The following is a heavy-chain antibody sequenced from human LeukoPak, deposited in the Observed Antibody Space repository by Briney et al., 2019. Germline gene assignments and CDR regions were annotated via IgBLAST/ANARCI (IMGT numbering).Heavy chain of an antibody. V-gene: IGHV3-74*01. Sequence: GGSLRLSCAASGFTFSSYSMNWVRQAPGKGLEGVSRINSYGRSTSYADSVKGRFTISRDNAKNTLYLQMNSLRDEGTAVYYCAKRGVEMATIYYMDVWGKGTAVT. D-gene: IGHD5-24*01. CDR2: INSYGRST. CDR1: GFTFSSYS. CDR3: AKRGVEMATIYYMDV. J-gene: IGHJ6*03.